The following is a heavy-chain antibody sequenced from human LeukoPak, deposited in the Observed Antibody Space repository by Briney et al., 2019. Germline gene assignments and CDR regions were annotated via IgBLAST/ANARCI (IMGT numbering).Heavy chain of an antibody. J-gene: IGHJ6*03. CDR2: ISWNSDDI. CDR1: AFSFDDHA. D-gene: IGHD5-12*01. Sequence: GGSLRLSCKASAFSFDDHAMHWVRQAPGRGLEWVSGISWNSDDIGYADSVRGRFTVSRDNSKNTLYLQMKSLRAEDTAVYYCAKGGGYEAQYYYYYLDVWGKGTTVTISS. V-gene: IGHV3-9*01. CDR3: AKGGGYEAQYYYYYLDV.